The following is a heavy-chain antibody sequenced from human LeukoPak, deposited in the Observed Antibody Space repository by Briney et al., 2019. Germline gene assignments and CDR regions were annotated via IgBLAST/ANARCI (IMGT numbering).Heavy chain of an antibody. D-gene: IGHD3-22*01. Sequence: GGSLRLSCAASGFTFSSYAMSWVRQAPGKGLEWVSAISGSGGSTYYADSVKGRFTISRDNSKNTLYLQMNSLRAEDTAVYYCAKEPYYYDSSGSNFDYWGQGTLVTVSS. CDR1: GFTFSSYA. CDR2: ISGSGGST. J-gene: IGHJ4*02. V-gene: IGHV3-23*01. CDR3: AKEPYYYDSSGSNFDY.